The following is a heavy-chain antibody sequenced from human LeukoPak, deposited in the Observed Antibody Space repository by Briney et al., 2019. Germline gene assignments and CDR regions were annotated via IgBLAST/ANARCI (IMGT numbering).Heavy chain of an antibody. Sequence: GGSLRLSCAASGFTFSSYSMNWVRQAPGMGLEWVSYISSSSSTIYYADSVKGRFTISRDNAKNSLYLQMNSLRAEDTAVYYCARDPREVEWELPDYWGQGTLVTVSS. CDR3: ARDPREVEWELPDY. V-gene: IGHV3-48*01. J-gene: IGHJ4*02. D-gene: IGHD1-26*01. CDR1: GFTFSSYS. CDR2: ISSSSSTI.